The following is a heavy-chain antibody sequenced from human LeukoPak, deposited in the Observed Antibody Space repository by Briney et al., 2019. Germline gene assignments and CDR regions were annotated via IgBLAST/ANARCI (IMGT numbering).Heavy chain of an antibody. CDR1: GFTFSSYA. CDR2: ISGSGGDT. CDR3: AKAMYFDWSITDY. J-gene: IGHJ4*02. D-gene: IGHD3-9*01. V-gene: IGHV3-23*01. Sequence: GGSLRLSCAASGFTFSSYAMSWVRKAPGKGLECVSAISGSGGDTKYVDSVKGRFTISRDNSKNTLYLQMNSLRAEDTAVYYCAKAMYFDWSITDYWGQGTLVTVSS.